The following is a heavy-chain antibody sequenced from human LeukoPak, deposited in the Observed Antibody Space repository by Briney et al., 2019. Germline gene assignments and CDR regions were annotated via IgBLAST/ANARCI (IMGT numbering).Heavy chain of an antibody. J-gene: IGHJ4*02. Sequence: WASVKVSCKASGYTFTNYDINWVRQAAGQGLEWMGWMNPNSGDTDYVEKFQGRVTMTRDTSMNTAYMELSRLRSDDTAVYYCARDLYDSSGYYYVNYWGQGTLVTVSS. CDR1: GYTFTNYD. CDR2: MNPNSGDT. CDR3: ARDLYDSSGYYYVNY. V-gene: IGHV1-8*01. D-gene: IGHD3-22*01.